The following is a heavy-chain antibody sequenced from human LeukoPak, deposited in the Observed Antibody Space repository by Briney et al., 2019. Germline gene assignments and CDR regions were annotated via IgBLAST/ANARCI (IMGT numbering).Heavy chain of an antibody. CDR1: GGSISSNGYY. Sequence: SETLSLTCTASGGSISSNGYYWGWIRQPPGKGLEWIASINYSGTTYYNPSLKSRVTISEDRSKNQFSLKLSSVTAADTAVYYCARLRDGRWLLEYWGQGTLVTVSS. CDR3: ARLRDGRWLLEY. J-gene: IGHJ4*02. V-gene: IGHV4-39*01. CDR2: INYSGTT. D-gene: IGHD5-24*01.